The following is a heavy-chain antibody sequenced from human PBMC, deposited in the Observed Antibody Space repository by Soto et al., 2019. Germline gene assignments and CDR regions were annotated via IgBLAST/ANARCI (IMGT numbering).Heavy chain of an antibody. J-gene: IGHJ4*02. CDR2: IYYSGST. D-gene: IGHD3-16*01. CDR3: AARTLGAVWTPLDH. Sequence: PSETLSLTCDVSGGSFGDNYWTWIRHFPGKGLEWIGYIYYSGSTNYNPSLKSRVSISVDASKAQFSLQLTSVTAADTALYYCAARTLGAVWTPLDHWGQGIMVTASS. V-gene: IGHV4-59*03. CDR1: GGSFGDNY.